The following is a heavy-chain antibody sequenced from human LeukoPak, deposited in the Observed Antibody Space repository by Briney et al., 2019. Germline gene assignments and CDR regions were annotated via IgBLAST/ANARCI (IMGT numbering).Heavy chain of an antibody. J-gene: IGHJ5*02. Sequence: SETLSLTCAVYGGSFSGYYWSWIRQPPGKGLEWIGEINHSGSTNYNPSLKSRVTISVDTSKNQFSLKLSSMTAADTAVYYCARHRRSNYYGSGSYTWFDPWGQGTLVTVSS. CDR1: GGSFSGYY. D-gene: IGHD3-10*01. V-gene: IGHV4-34*01. CDR3: ARHRRSNYYGSGSYTWFDP. CDR2: INHSGST.